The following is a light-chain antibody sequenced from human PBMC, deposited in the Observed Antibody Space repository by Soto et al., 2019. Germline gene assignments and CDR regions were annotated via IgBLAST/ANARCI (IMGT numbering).Light chain of an antibody. CDR3: QQYDIWPPT. V-gene: IGKV3-15*01. CDR1: QSVSTN. J-gene: IGKJ1*01. CDR2: GAS. Sequence: ILITQSPAILSLSPGDRATRSCRASQSVSTNLAWFQQKPGQTPRLXFNGASTRATGIPARFTGSGSGTEFILTISSLQSEDFAVYYCQQYDIWPPTFGQGTKVDTK.